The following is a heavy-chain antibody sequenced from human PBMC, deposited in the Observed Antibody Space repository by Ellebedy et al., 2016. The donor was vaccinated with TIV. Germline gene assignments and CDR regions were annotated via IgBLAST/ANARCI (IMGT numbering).Heavy chain of an antibody. D-gene: IGHD6-19*01. J-gene: IGHJ4*02. CDR2: ISSEGSTT. V-gene: IGHV3-74*03. CDR3: ARGDGSSGWYFDY. CDR1: GFTFSSYW. Sequence: GGSLRLXCAASGFTFSSYWMNWVRQAPGKGLVWVSRISSEGSTTTYADSARGRFTISRDNAKNTLYLQMNSLRAEDTAVYYCARGDGSSGWYFDYWGQGTLVTVSS.